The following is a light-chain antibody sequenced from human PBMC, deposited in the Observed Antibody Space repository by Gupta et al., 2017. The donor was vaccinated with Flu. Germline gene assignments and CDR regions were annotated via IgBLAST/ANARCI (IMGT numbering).Light chain of an antibody. J-gene: IGLJ2*01. CDR2: EVN. CDR3: CSYAVGMDRQL. CDR1: SSDVGGYNL. V-gene: IGLV2-23*02. Sequence: SALSQPASVSGSPGQSLTISCTGTSSDVGGYNLGSWYQQYPGRAPKLLIYEVNKRPSGVSNRFSGSKSGNTASLTIAGLQSDDEADYYCCSYAVGMDRQLFGGGTKLTVL.